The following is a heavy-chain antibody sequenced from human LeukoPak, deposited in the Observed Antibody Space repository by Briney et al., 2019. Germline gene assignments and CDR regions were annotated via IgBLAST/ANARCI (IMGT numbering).Heavy chain of an antibody. D-gene: IGHD6-13*01. Sequence: PGGSLRLSCAASGFTFDDYAMHWVRQAPGKGLEWVSGISWNSGSIGYADSVKGRFTISRDNAKNSLYLQMNSLRAEDTALYNCAKGEGSSWYEAFDYWGQGTLVTVSS. J-gene: IGHJ4*02. V-gene: IGHV3-9*01. CDR2: ISWNSGSI. CDR3: AKGEGSSWYEAFDY. CDR1: GFTFDDYA.